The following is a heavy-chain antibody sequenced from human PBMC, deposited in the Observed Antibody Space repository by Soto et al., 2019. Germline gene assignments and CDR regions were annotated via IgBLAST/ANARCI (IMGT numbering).Heavy chain of an antibody. Sequence: GESLKISCRGSGYSFLNYWITWVRQMPGKGLEWMGTIDPGDSYTNYSPSFQGHVTISADKSISTAYRQWSSLEASDTAIYYCARRMRVVGDPGAHYYNYGMDVWGQGTTDTSP. D-gene: IGHD2-15*01. CDR2: IDPGDSYT. J-gene: IGHJ6*02. CDR1: GYSFLNYW. V-gene: IGHV5-10-1*01. CDR3: ARRMRVVGDPGAHYYNYGMDV.